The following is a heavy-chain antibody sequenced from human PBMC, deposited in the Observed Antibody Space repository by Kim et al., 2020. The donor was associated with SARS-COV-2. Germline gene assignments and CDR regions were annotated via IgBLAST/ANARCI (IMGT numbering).Heavy chain of an antibody. V-gene: IGHV3-30*18. Sequence: GGSLRLSCAASGFTFSSYGMHWVRQAPGKGLEWVAVISYDGSNKYYADSVKGRFTISRDNSKNTLYLQMNSLRAEDTAVYYCAKDQSVGDDWGGYYYYGMEVWGQGSTVTVSS. D-gene: IGHD1-26*01. CDR3: AKDQSVGDDWGGYYYYGMEV. CDR2: ISYDGSNK. CDR1: GFTFSSYG. J-gene: IGHJ6*02.